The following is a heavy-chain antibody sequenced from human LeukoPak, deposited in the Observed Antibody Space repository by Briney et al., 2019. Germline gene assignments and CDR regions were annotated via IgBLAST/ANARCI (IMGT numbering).Heavy chain of an antibody. Sequence: GGSLRLSCAASGFTVSSNYMSWVRQAPGKGLEWVAVIWYDGSNKYYADSVKGRFTISRDNSKNTLYLQMNSLRAEDTAVYYCARDLQAAAGMDYWGQGTLVTVSS. J-gene: IGHJ4*02. CDR1: GFTVSSNY. CDR3: ARDLQAAAGMDY. D-gene: IGHD6-13*01. V-gene: IGHV3-33*08. CDR2: IWYDGSNK.